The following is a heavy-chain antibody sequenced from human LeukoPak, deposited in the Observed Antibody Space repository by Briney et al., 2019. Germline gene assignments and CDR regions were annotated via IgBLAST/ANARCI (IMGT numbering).Heavy chain of an antibody. Sequence: GGSLRLSCAASGFTFSSYAMSWVRQAPGKGLEGVSAISGSGGSTYYADSVKGRFTISRDNSKNTLYLQMNSLRAEDTAVYYCAKARYYYDSSGYYYWGQGTLVTVSS. CDR3: AKARYYYDSSGYYY. D-gene: IGHD3-22*01. J-gene: IGHJ4*02. V-gene: IGHV3-23*01. CDR2: ISGSGGST. CDR1: GFTFSSYA.